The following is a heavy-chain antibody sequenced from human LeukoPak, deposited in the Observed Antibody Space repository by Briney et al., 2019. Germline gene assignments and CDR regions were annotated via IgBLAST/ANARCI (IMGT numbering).Heavy chain of an antibody. J-gene: IGHJ6*03. CDR3: ASVRRGFGESSKYYSYYYMDV. V-gene: IGHV4-39*01. CDR1: VGSISSSSYY. Sequence: SETLSLTCTVSVGSISSSSYYWGWIRQPPGKGLEWIANIYYSGSTYYNPSLKSRVTISVDTFKNQLSLKLSAVTAADTAVYYCASVRRGFGESSKYYSYYYMDVWGNGTTVPIS. D-gene: IGHD3-10*01. CDR2: IYYSGST.